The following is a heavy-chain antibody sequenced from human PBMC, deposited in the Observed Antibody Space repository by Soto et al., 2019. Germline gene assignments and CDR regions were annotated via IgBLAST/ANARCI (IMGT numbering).Heavy chain of an antibody. V-gene: IGHV3-11*01. CDR3: ERDVFWVYRGLRRFDC. CDR1: GFTFSDYY. D-gene: IGHD3-10*01. J-gene: IGHJ4*02. Sequence: PGGSARLSCAASGFTFSDYYMSWILQAPGKRLEMSSYFGSSRSTLCYAASVKGRFAISRDTAKTSLYLQMNCVRAFTTAMYYFERDVFWVYRGLRRFDCRRKGALGT. CDR2: FGSSRSTL.